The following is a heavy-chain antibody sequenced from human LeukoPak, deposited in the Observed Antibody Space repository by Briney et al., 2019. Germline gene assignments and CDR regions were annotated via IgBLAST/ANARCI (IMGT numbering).Heavy chain of an antibody. CDR1: GFTFSSYG. V-gene: IGHV3-48*04. CDR2: ISSSGSTI. J-gene: IGHJ4*02. CDR3: AKDLPRLGYCSGGSCYGGIDY. Sequence: GGSLRLSCAASGFTFSSYGMSWVRQAPGKGLEWVSYISSSGSTIYYADSVKGRFTISRDNAKNSLYLQMNSLRAEDTAVYYCAKDLPRLGYCSGGSCYGGIDYWGQGTLVTVSS. D-gene: IGHD2-15*01.